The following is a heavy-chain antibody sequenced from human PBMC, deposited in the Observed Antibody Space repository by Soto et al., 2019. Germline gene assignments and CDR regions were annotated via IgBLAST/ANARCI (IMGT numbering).Heavy chain of an antibody. J-gene: IGHJ5*02. CDR3: ARGSSASYNWFDP. CDR2: ISSSSSTI. V-gene: IGHV3-48*01. D-gene: IGHD6-25*01. CDR1: GFTFSSYS. Sequence: PGGSLRLSCAASGFTFSSYSMNWVRQAPGKGLEWVSHISSSSSTIYYADSVKGRFTISRDNAKNTLYLQMNSLRAEDTAVYSCARGSSASYNWFDPWGQGTLVTVSS.